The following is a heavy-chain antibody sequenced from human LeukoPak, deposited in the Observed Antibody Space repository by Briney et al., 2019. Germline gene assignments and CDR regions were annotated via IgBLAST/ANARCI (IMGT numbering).Heavy chain of an antibody. J-gene: IGHJ1*01. CDR2: ISSSGSTI. Sequence: GGSLRLSCAASGFTFSSYEMNWVRQAPGKGLEWVSYISSSGSTIYYADSVKGRFTISRDNAKNSLYLQMNSLRAEDTAVYYCARETSGWELQGDFQHWGQGTLVTVSS. V-gene: IGHV3-48*03. CDR3: ARETSGWELQGDFQH. D-gene: IGHD1-26*01. CDR1: GFTFSSYE.